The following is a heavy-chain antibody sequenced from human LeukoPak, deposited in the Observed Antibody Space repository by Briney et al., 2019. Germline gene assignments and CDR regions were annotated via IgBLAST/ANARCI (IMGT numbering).Heavy chain of an antibody. D-gene: IGHD3-10*01. CDR1: GGSFSDYY. V-gene: IGHV4-34*01. Sequence: PSETLSLTCAVYGGSFSDYYWSWIRQPPGKGLEWIGEINHSGSTNYNPSLKSRVTISVDTSKNQFSLKLSSVTAADTAVYYCARISSTRGVDYFDYWGQGTLVNVSS. J-gene: IGHJ4*02. CDR2: INHSGST. CDR3: ARISSTRGVDYFDY.